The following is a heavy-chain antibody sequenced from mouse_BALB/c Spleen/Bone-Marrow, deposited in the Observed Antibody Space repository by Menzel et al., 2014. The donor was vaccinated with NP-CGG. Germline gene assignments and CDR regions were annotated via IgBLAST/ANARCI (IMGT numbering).Heavy chain of an antibody. J-gene: IGHJ2*01. Sequence: QVQLQQSGAELVKPGASVKLSCKASGYTFTSYWMHWVKQRPGQGLEWIGEIDPSDSYTNYNQKFKGKATLTVDKSSSTAYMQLSSLTSEDSAVYYCARREYYGSSYLYFDNWGQGTTLTVSS. CDR3: ARREYYGSSYLYFDN. CDR2: IDPSDSYT. D-gene: IGHD1-1*01. V-gene: IGHV1-69*02. CDR1: GYTFTSYW.